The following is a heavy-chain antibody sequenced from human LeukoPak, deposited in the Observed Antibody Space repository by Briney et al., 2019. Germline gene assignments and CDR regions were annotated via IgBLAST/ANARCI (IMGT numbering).Heavy chain of an antibody. Sequence: SETLSLTCTVSGGSLSSYYWSWIRQPPGKGLQWIGYIYYSGSTNYNPSLKSRVTISVDTSKNQFSLKLSSVTAADTAVYYCARGAVIAAADEYYYGMDVWGQGTTVTVSS. V-gene: IGHV4-59*01. CDR1: GGSLSSYY. D-gene: IGHD6-13*01. J-gene: IGHJ6*02. CDR2: IYYSGST. CDR3: ARGAVIAAADEYYYGMDV.